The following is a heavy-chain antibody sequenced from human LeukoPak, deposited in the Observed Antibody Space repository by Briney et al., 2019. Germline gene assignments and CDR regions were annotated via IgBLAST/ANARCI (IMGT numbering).Heavy chain of an antibody. Sequence: PGGSLRLSCTVSGFTLSSYEMSWIRQAPGKGLEWVSSIEYDGGSGHYADSVKGRFTISRDNSNNTLFLHLNSLRGEDTAVYYCTRNSGWYGLSWGQGTLVTVSS. CDR1: GFTLSSYE. V-gene: IGHV3-23*01. D-gene: IGHD6-19*01. CDR2: IEYDGGSG. CDR3: TRNSGWYGLS. J-gene: IGHJ1*01.